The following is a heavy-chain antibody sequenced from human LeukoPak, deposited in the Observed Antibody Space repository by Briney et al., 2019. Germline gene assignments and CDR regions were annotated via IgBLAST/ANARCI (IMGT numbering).Heavy chain of an antibody. Sequence: GESLKISCKGSGYSLTSYWIGWVRQMPGKGLEWMGIIYPGDSDTRYSPSFQGQVTISADKSISTAYLQWSSLKASDTAMYYCAAVPRAVAGSFDYWGQGTLVTVSS. CDR1: GYSLTSYW. V-gene: IGHV5-51*01. CDR3: AAVPRAVAGSFDY. D-gene: IGHD6-19*01. J-gene: IGHJ4*02. CDR2: IYPGDSDT.